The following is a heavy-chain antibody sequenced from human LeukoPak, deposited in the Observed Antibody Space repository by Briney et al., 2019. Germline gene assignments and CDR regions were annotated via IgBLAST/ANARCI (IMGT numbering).Heavy chain of an antibody. D-gene: IGHD2-2*01. V-gene: IGHV3-7*01. Sequence: GGSLRLSCAASGFTFSSYWMSWVRQAPGKGLEWEANIKQDGSEKYYVDSVKGRFTISRDDAKNSLYLQMNSLRAEDTAVYYCARGSRPGAAAAFYYYGMDVSGQGTTVTVSS. CDR1: GFTFSSYW. CDR2: IKQDGSEK. CDR3: ARGSRPGAAAAFYYYGMDV. J-gene: IGHJ6*02.